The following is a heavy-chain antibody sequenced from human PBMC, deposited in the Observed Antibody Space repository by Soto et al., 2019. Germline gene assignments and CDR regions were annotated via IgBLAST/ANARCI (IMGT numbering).Heavy chain of an antibody. V-gene: IGHV1-69*13. J-gene: IGHJ6*02. D-gene: IGHD3-3*01. CDR3: ARTTRITIFGVVITIRPNFSPKDYYGMDV. Sequence: GASVKVSCKASGGTFSSYAISWVRQAPGQGLEWMGGLIPIFGTANYAQKFQGRVTITADESTSTAYMELSSLRSEDTAVYYCARTTRITIFGVVITIRPNFSPKDYYGMDVWGQGTTVTVSS. CDR1: GGTFSSYA. CDR2: LIPIFGTA.